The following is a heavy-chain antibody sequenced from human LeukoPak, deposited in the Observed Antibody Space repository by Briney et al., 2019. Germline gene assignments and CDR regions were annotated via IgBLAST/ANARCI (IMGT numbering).Heavy chain of an antibody. CDR2: INGDETSR. V-gene: IGHV3-74*01. CDR3: ARDRAEHNWTYHTLFDY. J-gene: IGHJ4*02. Sequence: GGSPRLSCAASGFTFSDYYMSWIRQTPREGLVWVSRINGDETSRAYADSVEGRFTISRDNAKNTLYLQIDSLRAEDSAIYYCARDRAEHNWTYHTLFDYWGQGTPVTVSS. D-gene: IGHD1-7*01. CDR1: GFTFSDYY.